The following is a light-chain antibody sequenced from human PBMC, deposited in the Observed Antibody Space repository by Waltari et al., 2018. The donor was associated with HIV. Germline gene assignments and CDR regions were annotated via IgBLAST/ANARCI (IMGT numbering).Light chain of an antibody. J-gene: IGLJ2*01. Sequence: QSVLTQPTSVSAAPGQKFTLACSGSNCNMGTNYVYWYQQLPGTAPKLLIYDNDKRPPGLPDRFSGSKSGTAATLGISGLQTGDEADYYCGSWDSSLSSVVFGGGTKLTVL. CDR3: GSWDSSLSSVV. CDR1: NCNMGTNY. V-gene: IGLV1-51*01. CDR2: DND.